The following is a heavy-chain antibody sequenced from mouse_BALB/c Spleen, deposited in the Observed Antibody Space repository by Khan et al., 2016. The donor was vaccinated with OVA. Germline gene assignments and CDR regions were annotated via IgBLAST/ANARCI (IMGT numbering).Heavy chain of an antibody. V-gene: IGHV5-6-3*01. CDR1: GFTFSSYG. Sequence: EVELVESGGGLVQPGGSLKLSCAASGFTFSSYGMSWVRQTPDKRLELVATINRNGGSTYYPDSVKGRFTISRDTAKNTLYLQLSSLKSEDTAMYYCARMARTINWGQGTTLTVSS. J-gene: IGHJ2*01. CDR3: ARMARTIN. CDR2: INRNGGST.